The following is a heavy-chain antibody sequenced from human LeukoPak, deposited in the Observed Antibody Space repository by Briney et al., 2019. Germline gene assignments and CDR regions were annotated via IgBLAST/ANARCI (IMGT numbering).Heavy chain of an antibody. Sequence: SGGSLRLSCAASGFTFSNYWMNWVRQVPGKGLEWVANIKQDGSQKNYVDSVKGRFTISRNNAKHSLYLQMDSLRAEGMGIYYCLGGIGWISVYWGQGTLVTVPS. CDR1: GFTFSNYW. CDR3: LGGIGWISVY. D-gene: IGHD3-16*01. CDR2: IKQDGSQK. V-gene: IGHV3-7*01. J-gene: IGHJ4*02.